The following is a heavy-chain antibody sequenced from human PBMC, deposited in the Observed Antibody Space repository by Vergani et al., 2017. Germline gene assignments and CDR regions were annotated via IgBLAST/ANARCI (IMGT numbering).Heavy chain of an antibody. J-gene: IGHJ6*02. CDR2: IYYSGST. D-gene: IGHD3-10*01. V-gene: IGHV4-59*01. Sequence: QVQLQESGPGLVKPSETLSLTCTVSGRSISSYYWSWIRQPPGKGLEWIGYIYYSGSTNYNPSLKSRVTISVDTSKNQFSLKLSSVTAADTAVYYCARNMVRGVRYYGMDVWGQGTTVTVSS. CDR3: ARNMVRGVRYYGMDV. CDR1: GRSISSYY.